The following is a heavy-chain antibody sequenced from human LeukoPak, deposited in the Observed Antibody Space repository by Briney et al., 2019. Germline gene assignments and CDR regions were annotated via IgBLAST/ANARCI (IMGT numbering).Heavy chain of an antibody. Sequence: GGSLRLSCAASGFTFSSYAMHWVRQAPGKGLEWVAVISYDGSNKYYADSAKGRFTISRDNSKNTLYLQMNSLRAEDTAVYYCARDSYYYDSSGYYWGQGTLVTVSS. CDR1: GFTFSSYA. J-gene: IGHJ4*02. D-gene: IGHD3-22*01. V-gene: IGHV3-30-3*01. CDR2: ISYDGSNK. CDR3: ARDSYYYDSSGYY.